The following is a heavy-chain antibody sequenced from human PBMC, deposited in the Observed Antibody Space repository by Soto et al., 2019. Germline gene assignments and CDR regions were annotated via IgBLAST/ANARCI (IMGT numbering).Heavy chain of an antibody. CDR3: ARDGMTTVNGFDY. V-gene: IGHV1-2*04. CDR2: INPKNGAT. CDR1: GYSFTGYS. J-gene: IGHJ4*02. Sequence: ASVKVSCKASGYSFTGYSMHWVRQAPGQGLEWMGWINPKNGATNYAQKFQGWVTMTRDTSISTAYMELSRLRSDDTAVYYCARDGMTTVNGFDYWGQGTLVTVSS. D-gene: IGHD4-17*01.